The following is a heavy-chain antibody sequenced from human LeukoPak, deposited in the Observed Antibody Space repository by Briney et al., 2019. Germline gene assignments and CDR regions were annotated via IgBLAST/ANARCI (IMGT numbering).Heavy chain of an antibody. CDR3: ARVDSSGWYWYSFDD. Sequence: GGSLGLSCAASGFIFSNYAMHWVRQAPGKGLEWVAIISYDGGNRYYADSVKDRFTISRGNSKSTLYLQMNSLRAEDTAIYYCARVDSSGWYWYSFDDWGQGTLVTVSS. CDR1: GFIFSNYA. D-gene: IGHD6-19*01. J-gene: IGHJ4*02. V-gene: IGHV3-30-3*01. CDR2: ISYDGGNR.